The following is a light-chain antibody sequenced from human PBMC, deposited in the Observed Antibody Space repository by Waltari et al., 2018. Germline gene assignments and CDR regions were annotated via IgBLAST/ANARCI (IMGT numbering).Light chain of an antibody. CDR2: AAS. J-gene: IGKJ4*01. V-gene: IGKV1-9*01. CDR3: QQLNSYPPT. Sequence: QLTQSPSSLSASVGDRVTITFRASQGISSFLAWYQQKAGKAPKLLIYAASTLQSGVPSRFSGSGSGTDFTLTISSLQPEDFATYYCQQLNSYPPTFGGGTKVEIK. CDR1: QGISSF.